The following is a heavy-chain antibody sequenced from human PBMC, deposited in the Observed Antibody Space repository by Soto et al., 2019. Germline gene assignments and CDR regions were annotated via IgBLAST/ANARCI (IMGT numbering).Heavy chain of an antibody. CDR3: ARDMGTTTIDY. Sequence: TSETMSLTCAVYGGSFSGYYWSWIRQPPGKGLEWIGEINHSGSTNYNPSLQSRVTISVDTSKNQFSLKLSSVTAADTAVYYCARDMGTTTIDYWGQGTLVTVSS. D-gene: IGHD4-4*01. V-gene: IGHV4-34*01. CDR1: GGSFSGYY. J-gene: IGHJ4*02. CDR2: INHSGST.